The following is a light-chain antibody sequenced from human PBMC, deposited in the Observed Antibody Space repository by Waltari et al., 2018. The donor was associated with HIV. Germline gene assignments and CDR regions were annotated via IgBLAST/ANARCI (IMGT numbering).Light chain of an antibody. V-gene: IGLV1-51*01. CDR3: GTWDSSLSAGL. J-gene: IGLJ3*02. Sequence: QSVLTQPPSVSAAPGQKVTISCSGSSSNIGNNFVSWYQQLPGTAPKLLIYANNKRPSGIPDRFSGSKPGTSATLGITGLQTGDEADYYCGTWDSSLSAGLFGGGTKLTVL. CDR1: SSNIGNNF. CDR2: ANN.